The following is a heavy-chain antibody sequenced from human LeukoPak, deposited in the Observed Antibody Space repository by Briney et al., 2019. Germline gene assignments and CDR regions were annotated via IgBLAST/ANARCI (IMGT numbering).Heavy chain of an antibody. CDR3: AHGAMYQLDY. V-gene: IGHV3-23*01. J-gene: IGHJ4*02. D-gene: IGHD2-2*01. CDR1: GFSFSSHG. CDR2: IIGGAGST. Sequence: GGSVRLSCAASGFSFSSHGMSWVRQAPGKGLEWVSGIIGGAGSTYYADSVKGRFTISGDNSKNTLFLQMNSLRAEDTAVYYCAHGAMYQLDYWGQGTLVTVSS.